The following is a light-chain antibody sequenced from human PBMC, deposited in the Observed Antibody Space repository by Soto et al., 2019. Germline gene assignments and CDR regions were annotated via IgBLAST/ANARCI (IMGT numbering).Light chain of an antibody. V-gene: IGKV1-5*01. CDR1: QRISDW. CDR2: DAS. J-gene: IGKJ2*01. CDR3: QEYKSAS. Sequence: DLQMTQSPSTLSASVGDRVTITCRASQRISDWLAWYQQIPGRAPKLLIYDASTLQSGVPSRFSGSGSGTEFMLTISSLQPNDSATYYCQEYKSASFGQGTKLQIK.